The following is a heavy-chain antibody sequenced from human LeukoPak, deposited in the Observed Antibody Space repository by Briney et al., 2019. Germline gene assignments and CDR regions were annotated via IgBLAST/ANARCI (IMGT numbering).Heavy chain of an antibody. D-gene: IGHD4-17*01. CDR3: ATTVGYFDY. V-gene: IGHV3-48*03. Sequence: PGGSLRLSCAASGFTFSTYEMNWVRQAPGKGLEWVSYISSSGTTIHYADSVKGRFTISRDNSKNTLYLQMNSLRAEDTAVYYCATTVGYFDYWGQGTLVTVSS. CDR1: GFTFSTYE. CDR2: ISSSGTTI. J-gene: IGHJ4*02.